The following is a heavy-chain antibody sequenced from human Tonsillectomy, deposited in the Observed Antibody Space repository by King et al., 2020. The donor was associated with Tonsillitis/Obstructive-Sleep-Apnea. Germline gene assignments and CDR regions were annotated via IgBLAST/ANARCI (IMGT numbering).Heavy chain of an antibody. CDR2: IWYDGSNK. Sequence: VQLVESGGGVVQPGRSLRLSCAASGFTFSNYGMHWVRQAPGKGLEWVAIIWYDGSNKYYADSVKGRFTISRDNSKNTLYLQMNSLRADDTAVYYCARDQDSSGYYTSDYWGQGTLVTVSS. J-gene: IGHJ4*02. V-gene: IGHV3-33*01. CDR3: ARDQDSSGYYTSDY. CDR1: GFTFSNYG. D-gene: IGHD3-22*01.